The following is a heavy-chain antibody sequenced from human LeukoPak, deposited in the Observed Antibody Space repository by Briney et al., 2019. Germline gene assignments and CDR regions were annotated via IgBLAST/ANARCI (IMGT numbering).Heavy chain of an antibody. Sequence: SETLSLTCAVYGGSFSGYYWSWIRQPPGKGLEWIGEINHSGSTNYNPSLKSRVTISVDTSKNQFSLKLSSVTAADTAVYYCARGRSYYDFWSGYPTFYASFDYWGQGTLVTVS. J-gene: IGHJ4*02. CDR1: GGSFSGYY. CDR2: INHSGST. D-gene: IGHD3-3*01. CDR3: ARGRSYYDFWSGYPTFYASFDY. V-gene: IGHV4-34*01.